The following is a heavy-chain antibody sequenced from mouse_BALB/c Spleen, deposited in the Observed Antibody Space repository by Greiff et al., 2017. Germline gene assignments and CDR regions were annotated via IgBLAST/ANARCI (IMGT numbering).Heavy chain of an antibody. J-gene: IGHJ4*01. V-gene: IGHV5-12-1*01. Sequence: EVKLMESGGGLVKPGGSLKLSCAASGFAFSSYDMSWVRQTPEKRLEWVAYISSGGGSTYYPDTVKGRFTISRDNAKNTLYLQMSSLKSEDTAMYYCARQLGLNYAMDYWGQGTSVTVSS. D-gene: IGHD3-1*01. CDR2: ISSGGGST. CDR3: ARQLGLNYAMDY. CDR1: GFAFSSYD.